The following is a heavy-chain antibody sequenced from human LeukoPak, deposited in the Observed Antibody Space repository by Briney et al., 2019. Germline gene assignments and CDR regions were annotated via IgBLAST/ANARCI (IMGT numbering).Heavy chain of an antibody. CDR2: INPNSGGT. CDR3: ASAPHGSGWENDAFDI. J-gene: IGHJ3*02. D-gene: IGHD6-19*01. Sequence: ASVTVSFKASGYSFTVHYMHWVRQAPGQGLEWMGWINPNSGGTNYSQKFQGRVTMTRDTSISTAYMDLSSLRSDDTAMDYCASAPHGSGWENDAFDIWGQGTMVTVSS. CDR1: GYSFTVHY. V-gene: IGHV1-2*02.